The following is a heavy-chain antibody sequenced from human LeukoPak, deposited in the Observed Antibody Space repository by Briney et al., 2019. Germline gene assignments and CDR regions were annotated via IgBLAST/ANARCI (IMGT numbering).Heavy chain of an antibody. Sequence: GGSLRLSCAASGFTVSSNYMSWVRQAPGKGLEWVSVIYSGGSTYYADSVKGRFTISRDNSKNTLYLQMNSLRAEDTAVYYCARDSYDSSGKFDYWGQGTLVTVSS. V-gene: IGHV3-66*01. J-gene: IGHJ4*02. D-gene: IGHD3-22*01. CDR1: GFTVSSNY. CDR2: IYSGGST. CDR3: ARDSYDSSGKFDY.